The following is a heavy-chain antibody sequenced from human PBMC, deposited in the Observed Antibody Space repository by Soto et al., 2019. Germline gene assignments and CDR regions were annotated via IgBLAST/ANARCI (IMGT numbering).Heavy chain of an antibody. D-gene: IGHD3-16*01. Sequence: GGSLRLSCAASGFTFSSYGMHWVRQAPGKGLEWVAVISYDGSNKYYADSVKGRFTISRDNSKNTLYLQMNSLRAEDTAVYYCAKTVVPYDFDYYGMDVWGQGTTVTVSS. CDR3: AKTVVPYDFDYYGMDV. V-gene: IGHV3-30*18. J-gene: IGHJ6*02. CDR2: ISYDGSNK. CDR1: GFTFSSYG.